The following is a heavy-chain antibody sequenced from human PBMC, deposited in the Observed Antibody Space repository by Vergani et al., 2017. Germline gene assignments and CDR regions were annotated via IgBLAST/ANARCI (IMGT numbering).Heavy chain of an antibody. V-gene: IGHV2-5*01. J-gene: IGHJ4*02. D-gene: IGHD4-17*01. CDR3: AHSTGDYVQFDY. CDR2: IYWNDDK. Sequence: QITLKESGPTLVKPTPPLTLTCTFSGFSLSTSGVGVGWIRQPPGKALEWLALIYWNDDKRYSPSRKSRLTITKDTSKNQVVLTMTNMDPVDTATYYCAHSTGDYVQFDYWGQGTLVTGSS. CDR1: GFSLSTSGVG.